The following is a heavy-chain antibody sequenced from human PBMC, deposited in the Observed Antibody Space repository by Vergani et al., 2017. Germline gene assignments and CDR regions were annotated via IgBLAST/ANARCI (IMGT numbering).Heavy chain of an antibody. V-gene: IGHV3-30*18. D-gene: IGHD1-1*01. Sequence: HVQMVESGGGVVQPGRSLSLSCAVSGFRFSDYGMHWVRQAPGRGLELVALISYDGDTTYYEDSVKGRFTISRDNSKNTLFLQMHSLRVEDTALYYCSKFPLNITTPDRGDFWGQGSLVTVSS. CDR2: ISYDGDTT. CDR1: GFRFSDYG. J-gene: IGHJ4*02. CDR3: SKFPLNITTPDRGDF.